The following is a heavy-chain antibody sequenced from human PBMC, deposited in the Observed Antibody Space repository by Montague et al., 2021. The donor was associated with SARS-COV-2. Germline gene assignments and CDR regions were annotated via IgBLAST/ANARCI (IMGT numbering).Heavy chain of an antibody. Sequence: PALLKPTQTLTLTCTFSGFSLSTSGVGVGWIRQPPGKALEWLALIYWNDDKRYSPSLKSRLTITKDTSKNQVVLTMTNMDPVDTATYYCAHRRIRVTIFGVVTNPYYYYGMDVWGQGTTVTVSS. J-gene: IGHJ6*02. CDR3: AHRRIRVTIFGVVTNPYYYYGMDV. D-gene: IGHD3-3*01. V-gene: IGHV2-5*01. CDR1: GFSLSTSGVG. CDR2: IYWNDDK.